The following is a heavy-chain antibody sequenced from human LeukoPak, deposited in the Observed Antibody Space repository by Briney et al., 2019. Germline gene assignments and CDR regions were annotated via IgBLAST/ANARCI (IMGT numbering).Heavy chain of an antibody. Sequence: PGRSLRLFCAASGFTFDDYAMHCVRHAPGKGLEWLSGISWNRGSIGYADSVKGRFTISRDNAKNSLYMQMNSLRAEDTALYYCAKGSRNGGYSYGDNFDYWGQGTLVTVSS. CDR2: ISWNRGSI. CDR1: GFTFDDYA. CDR3: AKGSRNGGYSYGDNFDY. J-gene: IGHJ4*02. V-gene: IGHV3-9*01. D-gene: IGHD5-18*01.